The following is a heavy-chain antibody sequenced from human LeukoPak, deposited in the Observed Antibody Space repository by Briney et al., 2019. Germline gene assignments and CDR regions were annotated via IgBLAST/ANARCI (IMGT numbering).Heavy chain of an antibody. CDR1: GGSISSGNYY. D-gene: IGHD3-16*01. Sequence: PSETLSLTCTVSGGSISSGNYYWSWIRLPAGKGLEWIGRIYSSGSTTYNPSLKSRVTISLETSKNQFSMKLTSVTAADTAIYFCARDGGDSGGSYYSYDMAIWGKGTTVTISS. CDR3: ARDGGDSGGSYYSYDMAI. J-gene: IGHJ6*03. V-gene: IGHV4-61*02. CDR2: IYSSGST.